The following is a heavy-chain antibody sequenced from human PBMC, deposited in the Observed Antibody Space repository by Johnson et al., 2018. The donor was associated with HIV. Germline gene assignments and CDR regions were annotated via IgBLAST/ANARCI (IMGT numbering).Heavy chain of an antibody. J-gene: IGHJ3*02. Sequence: VQLVESGGGVVQPGRSLRLSCAASGFTFSSYAMHWVRQAPGKGLEWVAVISYDGSNKYDADSVKGRFTISRDNSKNTLYLQMNSLRAEDTAVYYCAKDLYSSSWANDAFDIWGQGKMVTVSS. CDR3: AKDLYSSSWANDAFDI. D-gene: IGHD6-13*01. CDR1: GFTFSSYA. CDR2: ISYDGSNK. V-gene: IGHV3-30*04.